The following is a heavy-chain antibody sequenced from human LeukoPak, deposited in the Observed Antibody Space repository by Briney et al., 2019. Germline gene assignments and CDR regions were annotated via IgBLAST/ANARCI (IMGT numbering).Heavy chain of an antibody. CDR2: IRSSGTTI. CDR3: ANRGRYSYGYGMDV. D-gene: IGHD5-18*01. Sequence: PGGSLRLSCAASGFTFSSYEMNWVRQAPGKGLEWVSYIRSSGTTIYYADSVKGRFTISRDNARNSLYLQMNSLRAEDTAVYYCANRGRYSYGYGMDVWGQGTTVTVSS. J-gene: IGHJ6*02. CDR1: GFTFSSYE. V-gene: IGHV3-48*03.